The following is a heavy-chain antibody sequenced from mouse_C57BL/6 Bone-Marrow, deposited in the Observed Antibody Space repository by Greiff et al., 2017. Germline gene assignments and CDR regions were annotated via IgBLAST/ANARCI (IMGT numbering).Heavy chain of an antibody. CDR2: IHPNSGST. D-gene: IGHD1-1*01. CDR1: GYTFTSYW. V-gene: IGHV1-64*01. CDR3: ARRGIITTVVATHYYAMDY. J-gene: IGHJ4*01. Sequence: QVQLQQPGAELVKPGASVKLSCKASGYTFTSYWMHWVKQRPGQGLEWIGMIHPNSGSTNYNEKFKSKATLTVDKSSSTAYMQLSSLTSEDSAVYYCARRGIITTVVATHYYAMDYWGQGTSVTVSS.